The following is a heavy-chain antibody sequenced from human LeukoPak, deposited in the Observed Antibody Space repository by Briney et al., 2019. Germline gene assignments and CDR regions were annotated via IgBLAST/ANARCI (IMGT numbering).Heavy chain of an antibody. Sequence: SETLSLTCTVSGGSISSYYWNWIRQPPGKGLEWIGYIYNSGSTNNNPSLKSRVTISVDTSKNQFSLKLSSVTAADTAVYYCAGSSSSYYYWGQGTLVTVSS. CDR1: GGSISSYY. J-gene: IGHJ4*02. V-gene: IGHV4-59*12. D-gene: IGHD6-13*01. CDR2: IYNSGST. CDR3: AGSSSSYYY.